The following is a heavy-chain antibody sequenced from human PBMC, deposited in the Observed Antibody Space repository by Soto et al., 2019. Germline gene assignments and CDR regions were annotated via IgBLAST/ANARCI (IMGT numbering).Heavy chain of an antibody. D-gene: IGHD2-15*01. CDR2: IKSKTDGGTT. Sequence: GGSLRLSCAASGFTFSNAWMSWVRQAPGKGLEWVGRIKSKTDGGTTDYAAPVKGRFTISRDDSKNTLYLQMNSLKTEDTAVYYCTTKDIVVVVAASDYWGQGTMVTVYS. V-gene: IGHV3-15*01. CDR1: GFTFSNAW. CDR3: TTKDIVVVVAASDY. J-gene: IGHJ4*02.